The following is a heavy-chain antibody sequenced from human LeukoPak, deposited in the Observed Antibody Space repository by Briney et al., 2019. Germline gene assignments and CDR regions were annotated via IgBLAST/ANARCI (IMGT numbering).Heavy chain of an antibody. CDR2: ISPYNDNA. CDR3: VRDLDTTMAARYLFES. J-gene: IGHJ4*02. Sequence: ASVKVSCKASGDTFRNYAISWVRQAPGQGLEWMGWISPYNDNANYAQKLQGRVTMTTDTSTTTVYMEVRSLRSDDTAVYYCVRDLDTTMAARYLFESWGQGTLVTVSS. V-gene: IGHV1-18*01. CDR1: GDTFRNYA. D-gene: IGHD5-18*01.